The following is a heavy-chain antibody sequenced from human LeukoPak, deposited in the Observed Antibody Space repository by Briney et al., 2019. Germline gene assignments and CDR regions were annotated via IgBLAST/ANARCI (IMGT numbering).Heavy chain of an antibody. CDR1: GFTFRNYW. Sequence: GGSLRLSCAASGFTFRNYWMSWVRQAPGKGLEWVSAISGSGGSTYYADSVKGRFTISRDNSKNTLYLQMNSLRAEDTAVYYCAKVPQRYCSGGSCYLDYWGQGTLVTVSS. V-gene: IGHV3-23*01. CDR2: ISGSGGST. D-gene: IGHD2-15*01. J-gene: IGHJ4*02. CDR3: AKVPQRYCSGGSCYLDY.